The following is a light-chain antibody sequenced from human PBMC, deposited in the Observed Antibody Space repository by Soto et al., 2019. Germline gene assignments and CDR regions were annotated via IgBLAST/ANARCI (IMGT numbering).Light chain of an antibody. V-gene: IGKV3D-20*02. CDR1: QSVSSSY. Sequence: DIVLTQSPGPLSLSPGERATLSCMASQSVSSSYLAWYQQKPGQAPRLLIYGASSRATGIPDRFSGSGSGTDCTLTISRLEPEDVALYYCQHRANWPLTFGGGTKVDIK. CDR2: GAS. CDR3: QHRANWPLT. J-gene: IGKJ4*01.